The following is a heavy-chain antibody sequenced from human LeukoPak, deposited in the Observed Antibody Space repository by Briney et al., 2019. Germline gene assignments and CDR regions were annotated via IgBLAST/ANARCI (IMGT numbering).Heavy chain of an antibody. J-gene: IGHJ5*02. CDR2: ISSSGSTI. CDR1: GFTFSSYE. V-gene: IGHV3-48*03. D-gene: IGHD6-19*01. CDR3: ARSVRGWYSFYQYNWFDP. Sequence: GGSLRLSCAASGFTFSSYEMNWVRQAPGKGLEWVSYISSSGSTIYYADSVKGRFTISRDNAKNSLYLQMNSLRAEDTAVYYCARSVRGWYSFYQYNWFDPWGQGTLVTVSS.